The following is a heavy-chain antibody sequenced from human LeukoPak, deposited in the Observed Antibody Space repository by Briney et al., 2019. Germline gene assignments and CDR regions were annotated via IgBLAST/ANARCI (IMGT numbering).Heavy chain of an antibody. CDR3: ARDRSNYSYYYYGMDV. V-gene: IGHV3-33*01. Sequence: GRSLRLSCAASGFTFSSYGMHWVRQAPGKGLEWVAVIWYDGSNKYYADSVKGRFTISRDNSKNTLYLQMNSLRAEDTAVYYCARDRSNYSYYYYGMDVWGQGTTVTVSS. CDR2: IWYDGSNK. D-gene: IGHD4-11*01. J-gene: IGHJ6*02. CDR1: GFTFSSYG.